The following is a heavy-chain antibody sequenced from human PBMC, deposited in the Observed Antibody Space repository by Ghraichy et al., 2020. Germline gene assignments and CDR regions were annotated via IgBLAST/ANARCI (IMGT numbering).Heavy chain of an antibody. D-gene: IGHD3-10*01. CDR2: ISGSGGST. CDR3: AKDPYNYYGTGSGVDY. V-gene: IGHV3-23*01. Sequence: LSLTCAASGFTFSSYAMSWVRQAPGKGLEWVSAISGSGGSTYYADSVKGRFTISRDNSKNTLYLQMNSLRAEDTAVYYCAKDPYNYYGTGSGVDYWGQVTLVTVSS. CDR1: GFTFSSYA. J-gene: IGHJ4*02.